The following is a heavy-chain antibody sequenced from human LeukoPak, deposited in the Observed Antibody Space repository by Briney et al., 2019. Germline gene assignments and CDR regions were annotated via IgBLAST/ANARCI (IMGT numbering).Heavy chain of an antibody. CDR2: IDGDGSST. V-gene: IGHV3-74*01. J-gene: IGHJ4*02. D-gene: IGHD1-26*01. CDR3: ARTIVGAAFDY. CDR1: GFTFGNYW. Sequence: PGLSLRLSCAASGFTFGNYWMHWVRQAPGKGRVWVSRIDGDGSSTSYADSVKGRFTISRDNAKNTLYLQMTSLRAEDTAVYYCARTIVGAAFDYWGQGTLVTVSS.